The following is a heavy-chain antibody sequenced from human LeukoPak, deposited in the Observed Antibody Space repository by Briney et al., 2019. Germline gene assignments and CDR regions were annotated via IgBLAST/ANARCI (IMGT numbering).Heavy chain of an antibody. CDR2: INPNSGGT. Sequence: ASVLFSCKASGYTFTGYYMHWVRQAPGQGLEWMGWINPNSGGTNYAQKFQGRVTMTRDTSISTAYMELSRLRSDDTAVYYCARVGNYGSGSYLLYWGQGTLVTVSS. V-gene: IGHV1-2*02. D-gene: IGHD3-10*01. J-gene: IGHJ4*02. CDR1: GYTFTGYY. CDR3: ARVGNYGSGSYLLY.